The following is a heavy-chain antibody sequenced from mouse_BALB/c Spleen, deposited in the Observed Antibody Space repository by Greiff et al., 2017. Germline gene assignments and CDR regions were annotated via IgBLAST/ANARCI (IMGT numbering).Heavy chain of an antibody. D-gene: IGHD2-10*02. Sequence: VQLKESGAELVKPGASVKLSCTASGFNIKDTYMHWVKQRPEQGLEWIGRIDPANGNTKYDPKFQGKATITADTSSNTAYLQLSSLTSEDTAVYYCARERYGNYMDYWGQGTSVTVSS. CDR2: IDPANGNT. CDR1: GFNIKDTY. J-gene: IGHJ4*01. V-gene: IGHV14-3*02. CDR3: ARERYGNYMDY.